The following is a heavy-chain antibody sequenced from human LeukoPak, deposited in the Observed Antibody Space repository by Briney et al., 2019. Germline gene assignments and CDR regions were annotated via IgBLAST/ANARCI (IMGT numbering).Heavy chain of an antibody. CDR2: ISSSSSTI. CDR3: ARALKSNIVATTGEYDY. V-gene: IGHV3-48*01. CDR1: GFTFSSYS. D-gene: IGHD5-12*01. Sequence: GGSLRLSCAASGFTFSSYSMNWVRQAPGKGLEWVSYISSSSSTIYYADSVKGRFTISRDNAKNSLYLQMNSLRAEDTAVYYCARALKSNIVATTGEYDYWSQGTLVTVSS. J-gene: IGHJ4*02.